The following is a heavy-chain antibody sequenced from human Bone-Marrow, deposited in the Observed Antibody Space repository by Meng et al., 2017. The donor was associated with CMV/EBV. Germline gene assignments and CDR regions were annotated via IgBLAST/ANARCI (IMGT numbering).Heavy chain of an antibody. Sequence: AAVKVSCKAAGSTFSNLYIHWVRQAPGQGLEWMGVYSPSDDRTTNVQKFQGRVPMTRDTSTSTVFMELASLKSEDMRVYYCAGLSNPGDYWGQGTLVTVSS. CDR3: AGLSNPGDY. J-gene: IGHJ4*02. D-gene: IGHD2/OR15-2a*01. CDR1: GSTFSNLY. V-gene: IGHV1-46*01. CDR2: YSPSDDRT.